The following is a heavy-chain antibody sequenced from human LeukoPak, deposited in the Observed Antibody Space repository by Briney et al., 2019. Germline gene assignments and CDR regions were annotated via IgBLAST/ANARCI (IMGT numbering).Heavy chain of an antibody. CDR2: FYPEDGET. CDR1: GYTLTELS. CDR3: GTDHRVSGGSYYYYYGMEV. Sequence: GASVKVSFKVSGYTLTELSMHWVRQAPGKGLEWRGGFYPEDGETIYAQKFQGRVTITEDKSTDTAYMELSSMRSEDTAVYYCGTDHRVSGGSYYYYYGMEVWGQGTTVTVSS. V-gene: IGHV1-24*01. D-gene: IGHD1-26*01. J-gene: IGHJ6*02.